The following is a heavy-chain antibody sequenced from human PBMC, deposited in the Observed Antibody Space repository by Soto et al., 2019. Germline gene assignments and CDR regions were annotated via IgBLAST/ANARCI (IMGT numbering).Heavy chain of an antibody. CDR1: GFTFSSYA. D-gene: IGHD2-2*01. CDR3: ARGGDVVVPAAIMYFDY. V-gene: IGHV3-64*02. CDR2: ISGSGDRT. J-gene: IGHJ4*02. Sequence: EVQLVESGEGLVQPGGSLRLSCAASGFTFSSYAMHWVRQAPGKGLEYVSAISGSGDRTYYADSVKGRFTISRDNSKNTLYLQMGSLRAEDMAVYYCARGGDVVVPAAIMYFDYWGQGTLVTVSS.